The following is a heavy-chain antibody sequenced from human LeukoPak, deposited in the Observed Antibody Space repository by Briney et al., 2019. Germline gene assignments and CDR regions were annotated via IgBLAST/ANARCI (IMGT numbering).Heavy chain of an antibody. CDR3: ARDRVGTGTTTGDAFDI. Sequence: PSETLSLTCSVSGVSIYSSSYYWVWIRQPPGKGLEWIGSIYYSGSTFYNPSHKSRVTILVDTSKNQFSLKLSSVTAADTAVYYCARDRVGTGTTTGDAFDIWGQGTMVTVSS. J-gene: IGHJ3*02. D-gene: IGHD1-1*01. V-gene: IGHV4-39*07. CDR2: IYYSGST. CDR1: GVSIYSSSYY.